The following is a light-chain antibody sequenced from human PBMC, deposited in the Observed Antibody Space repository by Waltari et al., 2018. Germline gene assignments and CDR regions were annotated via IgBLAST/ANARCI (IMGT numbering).Light chain of an antibody. Sequence: QSALTQPASVPGSPGQSITISCTGTSRDIGGYNYASWSQQHPGKAPKLIIYEVSNRPSGVSDRFSASKSGNTASLTISGLQAEDEADYYCSSFTISSTLVVFGGGTKLTVL. CDR2: EVS. CDR3: SSFTISSTLVV. J-gene: IGLJ2*01. CDR1: SRDIGGYNY. V-gene: IGLV2-14*01.